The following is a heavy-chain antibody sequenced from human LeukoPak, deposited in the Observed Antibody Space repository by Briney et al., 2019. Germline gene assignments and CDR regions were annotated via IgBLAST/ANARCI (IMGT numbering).Heavy chain of an antibody. V-gene: IGHV1-2*02. CDR3: ARDTGVCTNGVGYPGYYYYYMDV. CDR2: INPNSGGT. Sequence: ASVKVSCKASGYTFTGYYMHWVRQAPGQGLEWMGWINPNSGGTNYAQKFQGRVTMTRDTSISTAYMELSRLRSDDTAVYYCARDTGVCTNGVGYPGYYYYYMDVWGKGTTVTVSS. J-gene: IGHJ6*03. CDR1: GYTFTGYY. D-gene: IGHD2-8*01.